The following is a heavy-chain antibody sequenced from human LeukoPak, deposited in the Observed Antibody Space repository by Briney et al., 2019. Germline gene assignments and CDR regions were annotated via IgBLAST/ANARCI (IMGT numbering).Heavy chain of an antibody. Sequence: GESLKISCKGSGYSFTSYWIGWVRQMPGKGLEWMGIIYPGDSDTRYSPSFQGQVTISADKSISTAYLQWSSLKASDTAMYYCARHDGIVGATGGLYYYYGMDVWGQGTTVTVSS. J-gene: IGHJ6*02. D-gene: IGHD1-26*01. CDR1: GYSFTSYW. CDR3: ARHDGIVGATGGLYYYYGMDV. CDR2: IYPGDSDT. V-gene: IGHV5-51*01.